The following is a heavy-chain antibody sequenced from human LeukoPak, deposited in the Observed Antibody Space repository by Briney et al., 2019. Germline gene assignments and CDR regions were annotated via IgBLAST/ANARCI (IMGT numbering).Heavy chain of an antibody. CDR3: ARDDDWNYEDY. D-gene: IGHD1-7*01. CDR1: GFTLSNYV. Sequence: GGSLRLSCAASGFTLSNYVMHWVRQAPGKGLEWVANIKQDGSEKYYVDSVKGRFTISRDNAKNSLYLQLNSLRAEDTAVYYCARDDDWNYEDYWGQGTLVTVSS. J-gene: IGHJ4*02. V-gene: IGHV3-7*01. CDR2: IKQDGSEK.